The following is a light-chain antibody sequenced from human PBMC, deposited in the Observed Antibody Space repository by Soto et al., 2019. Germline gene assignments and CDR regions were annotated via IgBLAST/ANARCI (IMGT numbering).Light chain of an antibody. J-gene: IGLJ2*01. CDR1: SSDIGAGSD. V-gene: IGLV1-40*01. Sequence: QSVLTQPPSVSGAPGQRVTISCTGSSSDIGAGSDVHWYQQLPGTAPRLLIYVNSNRPSGIPDRFSGSKSGTSASLAITGLQAEDEADYYCQSYDRSLGGVVFGGGTKLTVL. CDR3: QSYDRSLGGVV. CDR2: VNS.